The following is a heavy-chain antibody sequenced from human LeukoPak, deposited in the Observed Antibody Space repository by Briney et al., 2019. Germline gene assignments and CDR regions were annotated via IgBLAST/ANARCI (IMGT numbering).Heavy chain of an antibody. CDR1: GYTFTSYD. V-gene: IGHV1-8*03. J-gene: IGHJ4*02. CDR3: ARGPGTMGY. Sequence: ASVKVSCKASGYTFTSYDINWVRQATGQGLEWMGWRNPNSGNTGYAQKFQGRDNITRNTSISTAYTELSSLRSEDTAVYYCARGPGTMGYWGQGTLVTVSS. D-gene: IGHD1-7*01. CDR2: RNPNSGNT.